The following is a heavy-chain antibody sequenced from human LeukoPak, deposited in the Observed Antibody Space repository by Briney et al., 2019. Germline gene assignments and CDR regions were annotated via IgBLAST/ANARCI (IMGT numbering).Heavy chain of an antibody. Sequence: PGGSLRLSCAASGFTFNSYAITWVRLAAGKGLEWVSAISGSGSRTYYADSVEGRFTISRDNSKNMLYLQMNSLRAEDTAVYYCARDRYGDYLNDYWGQGTLVTVSS. CDR1: GFTFNSYA. D-gene: IGHD4-17*01. V-gene: IGHV3-23*01. CDR2: ISGSGSRT. J-gene: IGHJ4*02. CDR3: ARDRYGDYLNDY.